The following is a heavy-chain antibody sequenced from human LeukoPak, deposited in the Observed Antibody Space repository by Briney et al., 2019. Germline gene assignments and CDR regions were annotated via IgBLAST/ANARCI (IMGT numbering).Heavy chain of an antibody. CDR2: INPSGGSP. CDR1: GYRFTSYY. Sequence: ASVRVSCKASGYRFTSYYMHWVRQAPGQGLEWMGIINPSGGSPTYAQNFQGRVTMTGDTSTSTVYMELSSLRSEDTALYYCARGTPLFDYWGQGTLVTVSS. V-gene: IGHV1-46*01. CDR3: ARGTPLFDY. D-gene: IGHD2-2*01. J-gene: IGHJ4*02.